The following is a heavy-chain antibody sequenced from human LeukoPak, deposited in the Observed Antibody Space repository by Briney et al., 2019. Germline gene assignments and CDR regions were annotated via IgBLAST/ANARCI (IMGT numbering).Heavy chain of an antibody. CDR2: IYYSGST. Sequence: SETLSLTCTVSGGSISSYYWSWIRQPPGKGLEWIGYIYYSGSTNYNPSLKSRVTISVDTSKNQFSLKLSSVTAADTAVYYCARRGEMGYGYWGQGTLVTVSS. CDR3: ARRGEMGYGY. V-gene: IGHV4-59*12. J-gene: IGHJ4*02. CDR1: GGSISSYY. D-gene: IGHD5-24*01.